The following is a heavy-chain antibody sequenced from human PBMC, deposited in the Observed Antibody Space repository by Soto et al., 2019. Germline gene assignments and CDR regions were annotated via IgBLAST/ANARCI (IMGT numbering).Heavy chain of an antibody. CDR2: ISHSGNT. V-gene: IGHV4-30-2*01. J-gene: IGHJ2*01. Sequence: QLQLQESGSGLVKPSQTLSLTCAVSGDSLSSGGYSWNWIRQPPGKALEWIGYISHSGNTYYDPSLKSRVGISVDTSQNQFTLTLSSVTAADTAVYYCARGVYDSDAYYSTVTSWYFDLWGSGTLVTVSS. D-gene: IGHD4-17*01. CDR1: GDSLSSGGYS. CDR3: ARGVYDSDAYYSTVTSWYFDL.